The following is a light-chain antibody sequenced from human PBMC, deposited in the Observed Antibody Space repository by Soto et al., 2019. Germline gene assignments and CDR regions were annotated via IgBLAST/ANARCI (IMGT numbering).Light chain of an antibody. V-gene: IGKV1-27*01. CDR3: QKYNNSPLT. Sequence: DIKMTQSPSSLSESVGDRVTITCRASQGIGNYLAWYQQIPGKVPKLLIYAASTLQSGVPSRFSGSGSGPEFTLTISSLQPEDVATYYCQKYNNSPLTFGGGTKVEIQ. CDR2: AAS. CDR1: QGIGNY. J-gene: IGKJ4*01.